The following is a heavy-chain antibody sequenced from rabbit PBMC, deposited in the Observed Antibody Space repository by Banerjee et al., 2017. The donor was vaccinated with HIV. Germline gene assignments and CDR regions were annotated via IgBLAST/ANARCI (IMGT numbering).Heavy chain of an antibody. J-gene: IGHJ4*01. CDR2: IYAGDGST. V-gene: IGHV1S45*01. CDR3: ARGYYTFAADYYGYAPFNL. CDR1: GFTFSSYW. D-gene: IGHD6-1*01. Sequence: QEQLEESGGDLVKPEGSLTLTCTASGFTFSSYWICWVRQAPGKGLEWIACIYAGDGSTYYASWAKGRFTISKTSSTTVTLQMTSLTAADTATYFCARGYYTFAADYYGYAPFNLWGPGTLVTVS.